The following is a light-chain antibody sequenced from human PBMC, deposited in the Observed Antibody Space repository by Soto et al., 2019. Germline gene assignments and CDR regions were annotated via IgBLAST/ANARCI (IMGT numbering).Light chain of an antibody. J-gene: IGKJ3*01. V-gene: IGKV1-39*01. CDR1: QSISSY. CDR3: QQSYSTLT. Sequence: DIQMTQSPSSLSASVGDRVTITCRASQSISSYLNWYQQKPGKAPKLLIYAASSLQSGVPSRFSGSGSGTDFTLTISRLQPEDFATYYCQQSYSTLTFGPVT. CDR2: AAS.